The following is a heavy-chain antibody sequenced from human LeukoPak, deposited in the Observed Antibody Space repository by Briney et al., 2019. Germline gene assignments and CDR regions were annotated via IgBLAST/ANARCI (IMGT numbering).Heavy chain of an antibody. V-gene: IGHV1-69*05. D-gene: IGHD2-2*02. CDR2: IIPIFGTA. CDR1: GGTFSSYA. J-gene: IGHJ4*02. CDR3: ASSIVVVPAAIGAFEY. Sequence: ASVKVSCKASGGTFSSYAISWVRQAPGQGLEWMGGIIPIFGTANYAQKFQGRVTITTDESTSTAYMELSSLRSEDTAVYYCASSIVVVPAAIGAFEYWGQGTLVTVSS.